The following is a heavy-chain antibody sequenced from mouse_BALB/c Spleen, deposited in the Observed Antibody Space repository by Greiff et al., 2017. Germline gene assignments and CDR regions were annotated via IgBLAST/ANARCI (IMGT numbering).Heavy chain of an antibody. Sequence: EVQGVESGGGLVKPGGSLKLSCAASGFTFSSYAMSWVRQTPEKRLEWVASISSGGSTYYPDSVKGRFTISRDNARNILYLQMSSLRSEDTAMYYCARDPFYYGSSYDYFDYWGQGTTLTVSS. D-gene: IGHD1-1*01. V-gene: IGHV5-6-5*01. CDR3: ARDPFYYGSSYDYFDY. J-gene: IGHJ2*01. CDR2: ISSGGST. CDR1: GFTFSSYA.